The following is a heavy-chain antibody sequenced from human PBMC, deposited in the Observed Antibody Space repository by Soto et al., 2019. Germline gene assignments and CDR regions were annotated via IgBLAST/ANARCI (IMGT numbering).Heavy chain of an antibody. CDR3: ARQGYCTNGVCYRENWFDP. J-gene: IGHJ5*02. V-gene: IGHV1-18*01. Sequence: GPSVKVSCKASGYTFTSYGISWVRQAPGQGLEWMGWISAYNGNTNYAQKLQGRVTMTTDTSTSTAYMELRSLRSDDTAVYYCARQGYCTNGVCYRENWFDPWGQGTLVTAPQ. CDR2: ISAYNGNT. D-gene: IGHD2-8*01. CDR1: GYTFTSYG.